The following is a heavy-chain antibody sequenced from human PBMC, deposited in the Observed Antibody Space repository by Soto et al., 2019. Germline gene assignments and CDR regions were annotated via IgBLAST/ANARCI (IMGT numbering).Heavy chain of an antibody. J-gene: IGHJ3*02. CDR3: AKATATRGGAFEI. D-gene: IGHD1-1*01. CDR2: ILVGGST. V-gene: IGHV3-23*01. Sequence: PGGSLRLSCAVSGFICSSYDMSWVRQAPGKGLEWVSTILVGGSTHYEDSVKGRFTISRDTSKNTVYLQMNSLTAGDTAFYYCAKATATRGGAFEIYAQGTMATGSS. CDR1: GFICSSYD.